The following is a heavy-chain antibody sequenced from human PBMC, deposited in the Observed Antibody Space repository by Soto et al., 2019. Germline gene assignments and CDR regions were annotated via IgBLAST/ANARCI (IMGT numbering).Heavy chain of an antibody. D-gene: IGHD4-17*01. V-gene: IGHV3-48*03. J-gene: IGHJ4*02. CDR1: GFTFSSFE. Sequence: EVQLVESGGGLVQPGGSLRLSCAASGFTFSSFEMSWVRQAPGKGLEWLSYISSSGTTIYYADSIKGRFTIYRDNAKNSLSLQMSGLRADDTATYFCARTPYGDYSDYWGPGTLVTVSS. CDR3: ARTPYGDYSDY. CDR2: ISSSGTTI.